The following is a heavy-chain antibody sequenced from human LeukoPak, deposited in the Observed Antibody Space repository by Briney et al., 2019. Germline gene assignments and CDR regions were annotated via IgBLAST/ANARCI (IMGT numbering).Heavy chain of an antibody. V-gene: IGHV1-18*01. CDR3: ARDLYYYDSSGYPRGAFDI. CDR2: ISAYNGNT. CDR1: GYTFTNYG. D-gene: IGHD3-22*01. Sequence: GASVKVSCKASGYTFTNYGISWVRQAPGQGLEWMGWISAYNGNTNYAQKFQGRITMTTDTSTSTAYMELRSLRSDDTAVYYCARDLYYYDSSGYPRGAFDIWGQETMVTVSS. J-gene: IGHJ3*02.